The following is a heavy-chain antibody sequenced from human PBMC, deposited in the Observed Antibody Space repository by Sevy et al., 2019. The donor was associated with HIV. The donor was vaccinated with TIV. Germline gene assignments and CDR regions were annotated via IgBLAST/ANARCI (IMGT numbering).Heavy chain of an antibody. CDR3: AKSWASIVGATLDY. J-gene: IGHJ4*02. CDR1: GFTFSSYA. V-gene: IGHV3-23*01. D-gene: IGHD1-26*01. CDR2: ISGSGGST. Sequence: GGSLRLSCAASGFTFSSYAMSWVRQAPGKGLEWVSAISGSGGSTYYADSVKGRFTISRDNSKNMLYLQMNSLRAEDTAVYYCAKSWASIVGATLDYWGQGTLVTVSS.